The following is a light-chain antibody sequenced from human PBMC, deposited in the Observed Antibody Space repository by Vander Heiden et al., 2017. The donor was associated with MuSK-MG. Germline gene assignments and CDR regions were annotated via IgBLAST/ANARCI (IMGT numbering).Light chain of an antibody. Sequence: CTGSGSNIGAGYDVHWYQQVPGTPPHLLIYVASNRPSGAPDRFSGSKSGTSASPATPGLQAEDEADEDYHSHHNSLSGPVVFGGGTKVTVL. CDR3: HSHHNSLSGPVV. CDR2: VAS. J-gene: IGLJ2*01. V-gene: IGLV1-40*01. CDR1: GSNIGAGYD.